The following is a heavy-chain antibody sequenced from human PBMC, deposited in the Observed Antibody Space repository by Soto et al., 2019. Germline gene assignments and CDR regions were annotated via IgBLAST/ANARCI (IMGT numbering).Heavy chain of an antibody. V-gene: IGHV6-1*01. CDR2: TYYRSKWYN. Sequence: KQSQTLSLTCAISGDSVSSNSAAWNWIRQSPSRGLEWLGRTYYRSKWYNDYAVSVKSRITINPDTSKNQFSLQLNSVTPEDTAVYYCARDQRQDGGYCSGGSCLNPDYYYYYMDVWGKGTTVTVSS. CDR1: GDSVSSNSAA. D-gene: IGHD2-15*01. CDR3: ARDQRQDGGYCSGGSCLNPDYYYYYMDV. J-gene: IGHJ6*03.